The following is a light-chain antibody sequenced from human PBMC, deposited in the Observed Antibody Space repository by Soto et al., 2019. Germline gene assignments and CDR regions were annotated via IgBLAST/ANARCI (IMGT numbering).Light chain of an antibody. CDR3: QKYNSVPFT. CDR1: QCINNY. CDR2: DAS. Sequence: IQMNQSLSSLNASVGDRVTITCRASQCINNYLAWYQQKPGKVPKLLIYDASTLQSGVSSRFSGSGSGTDVTLTISSLQPEDVATYYCQKYNSVPFTFGPGTKVEIK. V-gene: IGKV1-27*01. J-gene: IGKJ3*01.